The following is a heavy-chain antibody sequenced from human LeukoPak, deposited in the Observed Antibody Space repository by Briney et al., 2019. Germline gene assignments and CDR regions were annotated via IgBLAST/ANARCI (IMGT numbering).Heavy chain of an antibody. CDR1: GFTFSSYG. CDR3: AKDQEFVQPQLVLLMYY. J-gene: IGHJ4*01. V-gene: IGHV3-30*18. D-gene: IGHD6-13*01. Sequence: GGSLRLSCAASGFTFSSYGMHWVRQAPGKGLEWVAVISYDGSNKYYADSVKGRFTISRDNSQNTLYRQMNSLRAEDTAVYYCAKDQEFVQPQLVLLMYYWGHGTLVTVSS. CDR2: ISYDGSNK.